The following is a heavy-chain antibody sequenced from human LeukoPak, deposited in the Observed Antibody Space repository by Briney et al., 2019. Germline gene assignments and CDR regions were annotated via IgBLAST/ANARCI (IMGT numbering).Heavy chain of an antibody. V-gene: IGHV1-2*02. D-gene: IGHD5-12*01. CDR3: ARLSWLRHACDI. Sequence: VASVKVSCKASGYTFTGYYMHWVRQAPGQGLEWMGWINPNSGGTNYAQKFQGRVTMTRDTSISTAYMELSRLRSDDTAVYYCARLSWLRHACDIWGQGTMVTVSS. CDR1: GYTFTGYY. CDR2: INPNSGGT. J-gene: IGHJ3*02.